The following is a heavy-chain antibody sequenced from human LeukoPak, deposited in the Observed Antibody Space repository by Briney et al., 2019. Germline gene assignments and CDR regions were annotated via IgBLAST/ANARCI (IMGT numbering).Heavy chain of an antibody. J-gene: IGHJ3*02. Sequence: ASAKVSCKASGYTFTSYGISWVRQAPGQGLEWMGWISAYNGNTNYAQKLQGRVTMTTDTSTSTAYMELRSLRSDDTAVYYCARDSSEFYDFWSGYRLDVFDIWGQGTMVTVSS. CDR1: GYTFTSYG. D-gene: IGHD3-3*01. CDR2: ISAYNGNT. CDR3: ARDSSEFYDFWSGYRLDVFDI. V-gene: IGHV1-18*01.